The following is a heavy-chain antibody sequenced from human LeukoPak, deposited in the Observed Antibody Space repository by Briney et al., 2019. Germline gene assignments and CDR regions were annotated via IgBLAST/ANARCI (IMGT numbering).Heavy chain of an antibody. CDR1: GYTFTSYG. D-gene: IGHD3-3*01. V-gene: IGHV1-18*01. Sequence: ASVKVSCKASGYTFTSYGISWVRQAPGQGLEWMGWISAYNGNTNYAQKLQGRVTMTTDTSTRTAYMELRSLRSDDTAVYYCARGYYDFWSGYYTPYWFDPWGQGTLVTVSS. CDR3: ARGYYDFWSGYYTPYWFDP. J-gene: IGHJ5*02. CDR2: ISAYNGNT.